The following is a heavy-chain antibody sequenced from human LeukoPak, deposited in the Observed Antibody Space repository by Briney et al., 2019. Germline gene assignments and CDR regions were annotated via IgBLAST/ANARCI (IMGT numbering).Heavy chain of an antibody. D-gene: IGHD1-26*01. V-gene: IGHV3-11*04. Sequence: GGSVRLSCAAPGFTFSDYYINWIRQAPGMGLEWVAYLSSSGNMIYYSDSVKGRFTISRDNAKNSVYLQMNSLRAEDTAVYYCARGGAVGTTTVAFDIWGQGTMVTVSS. CDR3: ARGGAVGTTTVAFDI. CDR2: LSSSGNMI. CDR1: GFTFSDYY. J-gene: IGHJ3*02.